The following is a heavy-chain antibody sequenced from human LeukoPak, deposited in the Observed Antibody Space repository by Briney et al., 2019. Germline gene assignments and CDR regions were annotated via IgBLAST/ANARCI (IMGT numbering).Heavy chain of an antibody. CDR2: ISYDGSNK. Sequence: GRSLRLSCAASGFTFSSYAMHWVRQAPGKGLEWVAVISYDGSNKYYADSVKGRFTISRDNSKNTLYLQMNSLRAEDTAVYSCARDGRMGDSDEFDYWGQGTLVTVSS. CDR1: GFTFSSYA. CDR3: ARDGRMGDSDEFDY. J-gene: IGHJ4*02. D-gene: IGHD3-22*01. V-gene: IGHV3-30-3*01.